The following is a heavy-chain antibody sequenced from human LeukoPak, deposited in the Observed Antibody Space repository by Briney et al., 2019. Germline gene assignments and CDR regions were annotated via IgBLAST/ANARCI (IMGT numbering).Heavy chain of an antibody. J-gene: IGHJ4*02. CDR3: AKGDPYDSSGYYPFDY. CDR1: GFTFSSYG. CDR2: ISYDGSNK. Sequence: PGGSLRLSCAASGFTFSSYGMHWVRQAPGKGLEWVAVISYDGSNKYYADSVKGRFTISRDNSKNTLYLQMNSLRAEDTAVYYCAKGDPYDSSGYYPFDYWGQGTLVTVSS. D-gene: IGHD3-22*01. V-gene: IGHV3-30*18.